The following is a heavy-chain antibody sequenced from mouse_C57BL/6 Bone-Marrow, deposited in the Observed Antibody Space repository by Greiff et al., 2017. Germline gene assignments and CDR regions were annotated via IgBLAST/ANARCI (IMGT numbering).Heavy chain of an antibody. CDR2: IDPEDGET. J-gene: IGHJ3*01. Sequence: VHVKQSGAELVKPGASVKLSCTASGFNIKDYYMHWVKQRPEQGLEWIGRIDPEDGETKYAPKFQGKATITADTSSNTAYLQLSSLTSEDTAVYYCARSGSNWPLFAYWGQGTLVTVSA. CDR1: GFNIKDYY. CDR3: ARSGSNWPLFAY. D-gene: IGHD4-1*01. V-gene: IGHV14-2*01.